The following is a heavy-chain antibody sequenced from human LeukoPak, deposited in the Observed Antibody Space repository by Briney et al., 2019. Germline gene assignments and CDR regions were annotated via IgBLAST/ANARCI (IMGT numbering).Heavy chain of an antibody. Sequence: GGSLRLSCAASGFTFSSYGITWVRQAPGKGLEWVSTISATGGSTYYADSVKGRFTISRDNSKNTLYLQMNSLRAEDTAVYYCARRFPPIAVAGVWGQGTLVTVSS. V-gene: IGHV3-23*01. CDR1: GFTFSSYG. J-gene: IGHJ4*02. CDR3: ARRFPPIAVAGV. D-gene: IGHD6-19*01. CDR2: ISATGGST.